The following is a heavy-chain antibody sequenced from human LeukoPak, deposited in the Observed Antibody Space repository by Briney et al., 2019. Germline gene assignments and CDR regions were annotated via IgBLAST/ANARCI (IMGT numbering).Heavy chain of an antibody. V-gene: IGHV1-2*02. Sequence: ASVKGSCKASGYTFTGYYMHWLRQAPGQGLEWMGWINPNSGGTNYAQKFQGRVTMTRYTSISTAYMELSRLRSDDTAVYYCARDSRGYSGYVWNAWPLYSSGWGGWFDPWGQGTLVTVSS. J-gene: IGHJ5*02. CDR1: GYTFTGYY. D-gene: IGHD5-12*01. CDR3: ARDSRGYSGYVWNAWPLYSSGWGGWFDP. CDR2: INPNSGGT.